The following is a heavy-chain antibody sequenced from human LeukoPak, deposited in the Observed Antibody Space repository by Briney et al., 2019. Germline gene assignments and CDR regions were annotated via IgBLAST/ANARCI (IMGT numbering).Heavy chain of an antibody. CDR1: GFTVSSNY. CDR2: IYSGGST. Sequence: GGSLRLSCAASGFTVSSNYMSWVRQAPGKGLEWVSVIYSGGSTYYADSVKGRFTISRDNSKNTLYLQMNSLRAEDTAVYYCARAYCSGGSCRHYYYGMDVWGQGTTVTVSS. V-gene: IGHV3-66*01. D-gene: IGHD2-15*01. CDR3: ARAYCSGGSCRHYYYGMDV. J-gene: IGHJ6*02.